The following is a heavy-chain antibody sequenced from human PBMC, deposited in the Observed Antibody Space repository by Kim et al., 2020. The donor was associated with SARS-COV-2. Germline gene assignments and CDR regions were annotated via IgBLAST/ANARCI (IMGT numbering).Heavy chain of an antibody. CDR3: ASLLGWYDSSHDLGPSAYYFDY. J-gene: IGHJ4*02. CDR1: GYSFTSYW. V-gene: IGHV5-10-1*01. D-gene: IGHD3-22*01. CDR2: IDPSDSYT. Sequence: GESLKISCKGSGYSFTSYWISWVRQMPGKGLEWMGRIDPSDSYTNYSPSFQGHVTISADKSISTAYLQWSSLKASDTAMYYCASLLGWYDSSHDLGPSAYYFDYWGQGTLVTVSS.